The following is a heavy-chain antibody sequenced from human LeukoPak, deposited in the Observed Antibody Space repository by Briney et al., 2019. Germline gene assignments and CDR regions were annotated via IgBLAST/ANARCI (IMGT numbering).Heavy chain of an antibody. J-gene: IGHJ4*02. V-gene: IGHV4-59*01. Sequence: KPSETLSLTCTVSGGSISSYYWSWIRQPPGKGLEWIGYIYYSGTTDYNPSLKSRVTISVDTSNNQFSLKVSSVTAADTAVYYCARSSGAYRSFDYWGQGTLVLVSS. CDR2: IYYSGTT. CDR1: GGSISSYY. CDR3: ARSSGAYRSFDY. D-gene: IGHD1-26*01.